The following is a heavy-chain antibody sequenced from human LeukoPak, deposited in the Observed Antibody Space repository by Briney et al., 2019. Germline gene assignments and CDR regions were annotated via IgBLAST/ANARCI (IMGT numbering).Heavy chain of an antibody. CDR2: IYYSGST. CDR1: GGSISSYY. V-gene: IGHV4-59*01. J-gene: IGHJ4*02. Sequence: SETLSLTCTVSGGSISSYYRSWIRQPPGKGLEWIGYIYYSGSTNYNPSLKSRVTISVDTSKNQFSLKLSSVTAADTAVYYCAGGLWFGASDYWGQGTLVTVSS. D-gene: IGHD3-10*01. CDR3: AGGLWFGASDY.